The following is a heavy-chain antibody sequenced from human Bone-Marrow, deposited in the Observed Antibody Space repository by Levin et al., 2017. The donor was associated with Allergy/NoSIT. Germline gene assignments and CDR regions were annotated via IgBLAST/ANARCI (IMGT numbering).Heavy chain of an antibody. CDR2: ISYDGSNK. CDR1: GFTFSSYG. J-gene: IGHJ4*02. Sequence: GGSLRLSCAASGFTFSSYGMHWVRQAPGKGLEWVAVISYDGSNKYYADSVKGRFTISRDNSKNTLYLQMNSLRAEDTAVYYCAKDALPRYSYGFDYWGQGTLVTVSS. CDR3: AKDALPRYSYGFDY. D-gene: IGHD5-18*01. V-gene: IGHV3-30*18.